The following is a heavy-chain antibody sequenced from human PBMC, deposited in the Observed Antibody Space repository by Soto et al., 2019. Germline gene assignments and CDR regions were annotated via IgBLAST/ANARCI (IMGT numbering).Heavy chain of an antibody. V-gene: IGHV3-30*18. CDR2: ISYDGSNK. Sequence: PGGSLRLSCAASGFTFSSYGMHWVRQAPGKGLEWVAVISYDGSNKYYADSVKGRFTISRDNSKNTLYLQMNSLRAEDTAVYYCAKEPRAVTNSNAFDIWGQGTMVTVSS. CDR3: AKEPRAVTNSNAFDI. D-gene: IGHD4-17*01. CDR1: GFTFSSYG. J-gene: IGHJ3*02.